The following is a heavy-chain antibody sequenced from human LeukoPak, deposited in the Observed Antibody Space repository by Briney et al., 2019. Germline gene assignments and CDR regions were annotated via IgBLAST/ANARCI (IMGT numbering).Heavy chain of an antibody. CDR3: ARDRALRSDRGSFDS. Sequence: GGSLRLSCAASGFTFGTYSMHWVRQAPRKGLEWVALISFDESNKYYADSAKGRFGISRDNFRNTVYLQMNSLSIEDTAVYYCARDRALRSDRGSFDSWGQGTLVTVSS. CDR1: GFTFGTYS. D-gene: IGHD3-10*01. V-gene: IGHV3-30*09. J-gene: IGHJ4*02. CDR2: ISFDESNK.